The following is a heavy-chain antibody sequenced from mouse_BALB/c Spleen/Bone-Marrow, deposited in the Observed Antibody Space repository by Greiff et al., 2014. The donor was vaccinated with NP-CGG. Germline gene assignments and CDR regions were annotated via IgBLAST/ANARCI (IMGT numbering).Heavy chain of an antibody. J-gene: IGHJ2*01. CDR2: IDPGSGST. Sequence: ELVKPGASVKLSCKASGYNFTSYWINWIKKRPGQGLEWIGRIDPGSGSTYYNEMFKGKATLTVDTSSSTAYIQLSSLSSEDSAVYFCARFPFYYGSSFYYFDYWGQGTTLTVSS. CDR3: ARFPFYYGSSFYYFDY. D-gene: IGHD1-1*01. V-gene: IGHV1S41*01. CDR1: GYNFTSYW.